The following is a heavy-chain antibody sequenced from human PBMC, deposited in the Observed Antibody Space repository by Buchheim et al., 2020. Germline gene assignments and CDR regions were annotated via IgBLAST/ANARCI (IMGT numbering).Heavy chain of an antibody. CDR2: ISGSGGGT. CDR3: GKEFYTDYLGNWVDL. CDR1: GFTFSSYA. V-gene: IGHV3-23*04. Sequence: ELQLVESGGGLVQPGGSLRLSCAASGFTFSSYAMNWVRQAPGKGLEWVSSISGSGGGTKYSDSVKGRLTVSRENSKSTLYLQMNSLRAEDTAIYFCGKEFYTDYLGNWVDLWGQGTL. D-gene: IGHD4-11*01. J-gene: IGHJ5*02.